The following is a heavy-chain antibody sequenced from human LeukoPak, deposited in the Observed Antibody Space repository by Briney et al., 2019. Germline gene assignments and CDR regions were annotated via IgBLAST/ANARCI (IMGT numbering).Heavy chain of an antibody. J-gene: IGHJ3*02. Sequence: AASVKVSCKASGYIFTIYGINWVRQAPGQGLEWMGWINTNTGNPTYAQGFTGRFVFSLDTSVSTAYMELSRLRSDDTAVYYCARDEADAEFDIWGQGTMVTVSS. CDR1: GYIFTIYG. CDR2: INTNTGNP. V-gene: IGHV7-4-1*02. CDR3: ARDEADAEFDI.